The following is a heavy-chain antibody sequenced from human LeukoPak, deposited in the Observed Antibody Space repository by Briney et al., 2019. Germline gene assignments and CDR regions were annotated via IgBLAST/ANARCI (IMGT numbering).Heavy chain of an antibody. CDR2: ISGRGGST. V-gene: IGHV3-23*01. Sequence: GGSLRLSCAASGFTLSSYAMSWVRQAPGKGLEWVSAISGRGGSTYYADSVKGRFTISRDNSKNTLYLQMNSLRAEDTAVYYCAKGIVGATGRGGYYFDYWGQGTLVTVSS. CDR1: GFTLSSYA. J-gene: IGHJ4*02. CDR3: AKGIVGATGRGGYYFDY. D-gene: IGHD1-26*01.